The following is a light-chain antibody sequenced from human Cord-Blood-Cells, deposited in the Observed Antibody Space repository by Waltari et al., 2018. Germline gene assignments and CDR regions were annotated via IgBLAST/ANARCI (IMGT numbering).Light chain of an antibody. Sequence: QSALTQPPSASGSPGQSVTLPCTGTSSYVGGSNYVSWYQQHPGKAPKLMIYEVSKRPSGVPDRFSGSKSGNTASLTVSGLQAEDEADYYCSSYAGSNNLVFGGGTKLTVL. CDR2: EVS. J-gene: IGLJ2*01. CDR1: SSYVGGSNY. CDR3: SSYAGSNNLV. V-gene: IGLV2-8*01.